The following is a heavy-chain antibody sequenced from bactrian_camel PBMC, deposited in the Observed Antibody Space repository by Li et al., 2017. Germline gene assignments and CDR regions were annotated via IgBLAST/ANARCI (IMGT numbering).Heavy chain of an antibody. J-gene: IGHJ6*01. V-gene: IGHV3-2*01. Sequence: HVQLVESGGGLVQPGGSLRLACVTSGFTFNTYYMMWFRQAPGKGLGWVSSIYGDPSKTYYADSVKGRFTISRDSAKNILYLQMLSLKPEDTAMYYCAARSVGWCPLFEHWLGKRAYTPGGYFANWGQGTQVTVS. CDR1: GFTFNTYY. D-gene: IGHD1*01. CDR3: AARSVGWCPLFEHWLGKRAYTPGGYFAN. CDR2: IYGDPSKT.